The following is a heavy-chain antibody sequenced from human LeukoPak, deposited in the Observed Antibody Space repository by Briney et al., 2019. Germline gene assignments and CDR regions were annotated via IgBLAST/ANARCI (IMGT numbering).Heavy chain of an antibody. J-gene: IGHJ4*02. Sequence: ASVKVSCKASGYTFTGYYMHWVRPAPGQGLEWMGWINPNSGGTNYAQKFQGRVTMTRDTSISTAYMELSRLRSDDTAVYYCARGLYYDFWSGPLQYWGQGTLVTVSS. V-gene: IGHV1-2*02. CDR3: ARGLYYDFWSGPLQY. CDR2: INPNSGGT. CDR1: GYTFTGYY. D-gene: IGHD3-3*01.